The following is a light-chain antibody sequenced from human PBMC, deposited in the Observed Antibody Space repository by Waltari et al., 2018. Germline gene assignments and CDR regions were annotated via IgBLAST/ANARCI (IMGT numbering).Light chain of an antibody. V-gene: IGKV2-28*01. J-gene: IGKJ3*01. CDR2: LGS. CDR3: MQALHAPVT. Sequence: EIVMTQSPLSLAVTPGEPASISCRSSQRLLNRNGYHYLDWYMQKPGQAPQLLISLGSDRASGVPDRFSGSGSVTDFTLKISRVEPEDVGVYYCMQALHAPVTFGPGTKVDIK. CDR1: QRLLNRNGYHY.